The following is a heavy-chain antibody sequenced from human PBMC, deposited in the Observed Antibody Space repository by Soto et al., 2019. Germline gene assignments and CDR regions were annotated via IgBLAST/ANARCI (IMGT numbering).Heavy chain of an antibody. D-gene: IGHD4-4*01. Sequence: QLQLQESGPGLVKPWETLSLTCTVSYGSISVSNVFWGWVRQPPGKGLEWIGNIDSSGTASFNPSLGTRVPFPVDTSKNQFSLTLYSVTAADTAVYYCARTTGRHLDFWGQGILVTVSS. J-gene: IGHJ4*02. CDR2: IDSSGTA. CDR1: YGSISVSNVF. CDR3: ARTTGRHLDF. V-gene: IGHV4-39*01.